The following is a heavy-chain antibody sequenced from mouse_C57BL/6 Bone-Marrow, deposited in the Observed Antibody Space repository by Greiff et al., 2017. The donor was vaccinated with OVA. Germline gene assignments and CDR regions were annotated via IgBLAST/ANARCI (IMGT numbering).Heavy chain of an antibody. CDR2: IYPGNSDT. D-gene: IGHD1-1*01. V-gene: IGHV1-5*01. J-gene: IGHJ3*01. CDR3: TGGVFITTVVPGAY. Sequence: VQLQQSGTVLARPGASVKMSCKTSGYTFTSYWMHWVKQRPGQGLEWIGAIYPGNSDTSYNQKFKGKAKLTAVTSASTAYMELSSLTNEDSAVYYCTGGVFITTVVPGAYWGQGTLATVSA. CDR1: GYTFTSYW.